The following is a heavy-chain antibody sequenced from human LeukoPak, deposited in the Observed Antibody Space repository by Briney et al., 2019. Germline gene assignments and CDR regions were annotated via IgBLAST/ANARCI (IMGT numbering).Heavy chain of an antibody. J-gene: IGHJ6*04. Sequence: PSETLSLTCAVYGGSFSDYYWSWIRQPPGKGLEWIGEINHSGSTNYNPSLKSRVTISVDTSKNQFSLKLSSVTAADTAVYYCASLLGYCSGGSCYSTGNPRHYYYGMDVWGKGTTVTVSS. D-gene: IGHD2-15*01. CDR1: GGSFSDYY. CDR3: ASLLGYCSGGSCYSTGNPRHYYYGMDV. CDR2: INHSGST. V-gene: IGHV4-34*01.